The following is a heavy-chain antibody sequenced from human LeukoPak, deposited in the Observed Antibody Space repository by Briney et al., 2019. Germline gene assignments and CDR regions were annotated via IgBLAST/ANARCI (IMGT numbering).Heavy chain of an antibody. D-gene: IGHD1-26*01. CDR3: ARDNSGSYLPFDY. V-gene: IGHV4-39*01. J-gene: IGHJ4*02. CDR2: IYYSGST. CDR1: GGSISSSSYY. Sequence: KPSETLSLTCTVSGGSISSSSYYWGWIRQPPGKGLEWIGSIYYSGSTYYNPSLKGRVTISVDTSKNQFSLKLSSVTAAGTAVYYCARDNSGSYLPFDYWGQGTLVTVSS.